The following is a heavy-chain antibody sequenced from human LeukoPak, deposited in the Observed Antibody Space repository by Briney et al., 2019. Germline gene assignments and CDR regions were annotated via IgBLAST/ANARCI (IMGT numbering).Heavy chain of an antibody. CDR1: GFTVSSNY. V-gene: IGHV3-53*01. J-gene: IGHJ4*02. CDR3: ASRWPGSYMDY. D-gene: IGHD3-10*01. Sequence: GGSLRRSCAASGFTVSSNYMSWVRQAPGKGLEWVSVIYSGGSTYYADSVKGRFTISRDNSKNTLYLQMNSLRAEDTAVYYCASRWPGSYMDYWGQGTLVTVSS. CDR2: IYSGGST.